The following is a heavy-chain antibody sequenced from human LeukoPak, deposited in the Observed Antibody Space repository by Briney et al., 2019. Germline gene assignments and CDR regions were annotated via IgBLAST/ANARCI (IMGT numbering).Heavy chain of an antibody. CDR2: IRSKAYGGTT. V-gene: IGHV3-49*04. Sequence: GRSLRLSCTASGFTFGDYAMNWVRQAPGKGLEWVGFIRSKAYGGTTEYAASVEGRFTISRDDSKSIVYLQMNSPKTEDTAVYYCSRDSSWSFDYWGQGTLVTVSS. CDR3: SRDSSWSFDY. D-gene: IGHD6-13*01. J-gene: IGHJ4*02. CDR1: GFTFGDYA.